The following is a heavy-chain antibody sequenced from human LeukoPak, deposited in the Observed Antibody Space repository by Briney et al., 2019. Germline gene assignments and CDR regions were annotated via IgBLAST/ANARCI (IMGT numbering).Heavy chain of an antibody. Sequence: GGSLRLSCAAAGFTFSTYAMSWVRQAPGKGLEWVSGIGGGGSTTYYADSVKGRFTISRDNSKNTLYLQMNSLRAEDTAVYYCAKLPGSYPVDYWGQGTLVTVSS. V-gene: IGHV3-23*01. J-gene: IGHJ4*02. CDR3: AKLPGSYPVDY. CDR1: GFTFSTYA. D-gene: IGHD3-10*01. CDR2: IGGGGSTT.